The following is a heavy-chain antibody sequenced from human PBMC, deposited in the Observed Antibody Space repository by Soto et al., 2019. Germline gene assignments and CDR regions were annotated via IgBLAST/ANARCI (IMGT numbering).Heavy chain of an antibody. J-gene: IGHJ4*02. CDR3: TTRPVVAATLHDY. CDR2: IKSKTDGGTT. V-gene: IGHV3-15*07. D-gene: IGHD2-15*01. Sequence: PGGSLRLSCAASGFTFSNAWMNWVRQAPWKGLEWVGRIKSKTDGGTTDYAAPVKGRFTISRDDSKNTLYLQMNSLKTEDTAVYYCTTRPVVAATLHDYWAQGTLVTVSS. CDR1: GFTFSNAW.